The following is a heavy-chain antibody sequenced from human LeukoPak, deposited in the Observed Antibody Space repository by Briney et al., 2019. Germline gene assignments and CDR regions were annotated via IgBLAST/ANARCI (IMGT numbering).Heavy chain of an antibody. CDR3: ATLTTVGIGVSVDP. Sequence: PSETLSLTCTVSGGSISSNNYYWGWIRQPPGEKLEWMGSFYYGGSTYDNPSLKSRVTISLDTSKNQFSLKLSSVTAADTAVYYCATLTTVGIGVSVDPWGQGTLVTVSS. V-gene: IGHV4-39*07. CDR1: GGSISSNNYY. CDR2: FYYGGST. J-gene: IGHJ5*02. D-gene: IGHD4-23*01.